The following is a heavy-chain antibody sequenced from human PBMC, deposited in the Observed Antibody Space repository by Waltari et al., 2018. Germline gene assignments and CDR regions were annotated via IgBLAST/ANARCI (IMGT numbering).Heavy chain of an antibody. J-gene: IGHJ4*02. CDR1: GGSFRCSF. Sequence: QVQLQQWGAGLLKPSETLSLTCPVYGGSFRCSFWTWIRQPPGKGLEWIGEINHSGSTNYNPSLKSRVTISVDTSKNQFSLKLSSVTAADTAVYYCARGPITVVPAAIKSMDYWGQGTLVTVSS. V-gene: IGHV4-34*01. CDR3: ARGPITVVPAAIKSMDY. CDR2: INHSGST. D-gene: IGHD2-2*02.